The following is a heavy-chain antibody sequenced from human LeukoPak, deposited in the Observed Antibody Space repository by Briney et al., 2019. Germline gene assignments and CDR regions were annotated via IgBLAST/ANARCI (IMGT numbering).Heavy chain of an antibody. V-gene: IGHV3-23*01. CDR3: AKCKEDYYDSSDAFDI. CDR2: LGGSGAGI. CDR1: GFTFSSYA. D-gene: IGHD3-22*01. J-gene: IGHJ3*02. Sequence: PGGSLRLSCAASGFTFSSYAMSWVRQAPGKGLEWVSGLGGSGAGIFYADSVKGRFTISRDNSKNTLYLQMNSLRAEDTAVYYCAKCKEDYYDSSDAFDIWGQGTMVTVSS.